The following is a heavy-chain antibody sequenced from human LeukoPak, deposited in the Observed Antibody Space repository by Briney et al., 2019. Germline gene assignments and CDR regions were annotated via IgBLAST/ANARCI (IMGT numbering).Heavy chain of an antibody. CDR3: ARAILLTGYYYYYYMDV. V-gene: IGHV4-59*01. Sequence: SETLSLTCTVSGGSISSYYWSWIRQPPGKGLEWIGYIYYSGSTNYNPSLKSRVTISVDTSKNQFSLKLSSVTAADTAVYYCARAILLTGYYYYYYMDVWGKGTTVTVSS. J-gene: IGHJ6*03. CDR2: IYYSGST. D-gene: IGHD3-9*01. CDR1: GGSISSYY.